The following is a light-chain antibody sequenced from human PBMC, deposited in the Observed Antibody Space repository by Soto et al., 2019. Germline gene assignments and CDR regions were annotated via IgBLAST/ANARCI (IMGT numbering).Light chain of an antibody. CDR1: SSNIGTIT. J-gene: IGLJ3*02. V-gene: IGLV1-44*01. CDR2: GDN. Sequence: QSVLAQPPSASGTPGQRVTISCSGSSSNIGTITVNWYQHLPGTAPKLLIYGDNQRPSWDPDRFSGSKSGTSASLAINGLQSEDEADYYCALWDDSLHNWVFGGGTKLTVL. CDR3: ALWDDSLHNWV.